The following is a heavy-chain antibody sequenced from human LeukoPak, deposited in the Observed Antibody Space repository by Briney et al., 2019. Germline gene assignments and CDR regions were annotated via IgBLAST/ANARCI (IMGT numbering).Heavy chain of an antibody. V-gene: IGHV3-11*04. CDR2: ISSSGSTI. CDR1: GFTFSYYY. D-gene: IGHD5-18*01. J-gene: IGHJ4*02. Sequence: GGSLRLSCAASGFTFSYYYMSWIRQAPGKGLEWVSYISSSGSTIYYADSVKGRFTISRDNAKNSLYLQMNSLRAEDTAVYYCARDRDTAMRLDYWGRGTLVTVSS. CDR3: ARDRDTAMRLDY.